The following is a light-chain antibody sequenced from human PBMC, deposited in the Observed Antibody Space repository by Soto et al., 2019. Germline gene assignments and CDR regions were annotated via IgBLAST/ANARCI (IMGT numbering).Light chain of an antibody. J-gene: IGKJ3*01. CDR2: AAS. V-gene: IGKV1-39*01. CDR3: QQDLRPPLT. CDR1: QSVDNY. Sequence: DIQMTQSPSSLSASVGDTLPLTCRASQSVDNYLKWYQKKPGKAPGXLIYAASTLQRGVPSRFSASGSGTDFTITISSLQPEDFATYDCQQDLRPPLTFGPGTKVDIK.